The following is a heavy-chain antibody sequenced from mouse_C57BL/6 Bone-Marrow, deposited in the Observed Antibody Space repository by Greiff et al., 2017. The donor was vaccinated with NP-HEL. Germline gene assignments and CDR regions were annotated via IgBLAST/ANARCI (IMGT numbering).Heavy chain of an antibody. CDR2: ISSGGSYT. J-gene: IGHJ2*01. CDR3: ARHYYGSSLYFDY. CDR1: GFTFSSYG. D-gene: IGHD1-1*01. Sequence: EVQRVESGGDLVKPGGSLKLSCAASGFTFSSYGMSWVRQTPDKRLEWVATISSGGSYTYYPDSVKGRFTISRDNAKNTLYLQMSSLKSEDTAMYYCARHYYGSSLYFDYWGQGTTLTVSS. V-gene: IGHV5-6*01.